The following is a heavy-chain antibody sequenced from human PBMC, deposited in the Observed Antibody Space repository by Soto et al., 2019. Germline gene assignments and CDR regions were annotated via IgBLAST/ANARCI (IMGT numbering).Heavy chain of an antibody. CDR2: VYGDNGNT. J-gene: IGHJ4*02. V-gene: IGHV1-3*01. CDR1: GYTFTSYA. CDR3: VRDSPIVIACSGDDEVDS. Sequence: ASVKVSCKTSGYTFTSYAIHWVRQVPGQRLEWMGWVYGDNGNTKYLEKFQGRVTFTRDTSASTAYMELSNLRPEDTAIYYCVRDSPIVIACSGDDEVDSWGQGTLVTVSS. D-gene: IGHD5-12*01.